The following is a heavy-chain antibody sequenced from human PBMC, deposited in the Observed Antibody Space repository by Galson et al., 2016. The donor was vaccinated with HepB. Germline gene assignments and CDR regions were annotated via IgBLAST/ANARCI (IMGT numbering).Heavy chain of an antibody. Sequence: SLRLSCAASGFTFNTFAMHWVRQAPGKGLEWVAVTSYDGTNKYYADSVKGRFTISRDNSKNTLNLQMNSLRAEDTAVSYCVKDRGTRGYDSSWEALNPRYFLDYWGQGTLVTVSS. J-gene: IGHJ4*02. CDR2: TSYDGTNK. CDR1: GFTFNTFA. CDR3: VKDRGTRGYDSSWEALNPRYFLDY. D-gene: IGHD6-13*01. V-gene: IGHV3-30-3*01.